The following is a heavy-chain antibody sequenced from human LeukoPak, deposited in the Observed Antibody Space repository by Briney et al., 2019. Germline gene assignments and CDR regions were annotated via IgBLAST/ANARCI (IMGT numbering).Heavy chain of an antibody. D-gene: IGHD5-18*01. CDR2: INHSGST. V-gene: IGHV4-34*01. Sequence: PSETPSLTCAVYGGSFSGYYWSWIRQPPGKGLEWIGEINHSGSTNYNPSLKSRVTISVDTSKNQFSLKLSSVTAADTAVYYCARSTGYSYGAVGYWGQGTLVTVSS. CDR3: ARSTGYSYGAVGY. J-gene: IGHJ4*02. CDR1: GGSFSGYY.